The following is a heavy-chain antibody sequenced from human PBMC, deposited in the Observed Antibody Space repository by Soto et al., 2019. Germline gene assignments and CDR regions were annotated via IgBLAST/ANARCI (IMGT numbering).Heavy chain of an antibody. CDR3: AAKTVSTIDY. D-gene: IGHD4-17*01. CDR1: GGSISSYY. J-gene: IGHJ4*02. CDR2: IYYSGST. V-gene: IGHV4-59*01. Sequence: SETLSLTCTVSGGSISSYYWSWIRQPPGKGLEWIGYIYYSGSTNCNPSLKSRVTISVDTSKNQFSLKLSSVTAADTAVYYCAAKTVSTIDYWGQGTLVTVSS.